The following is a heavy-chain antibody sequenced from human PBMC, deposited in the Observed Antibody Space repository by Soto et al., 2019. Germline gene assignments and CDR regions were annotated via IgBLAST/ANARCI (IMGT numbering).Heavy chain of an antibody. CDR1: GGSISSGGYY. Sequence: QVQLQESGPGLVKPSQTLSLTCTVSGGSISSGGYYWSWIRQHTGKGLEWIGYIYYSGSTYYNPSLKSRVTISVDTSKNQFSLKLSSVTAADTAVYYCARDNSGSYRLGFDYWGQGTLVTVSS. CDR3: ARDNSGSYRLGFDY. D-gene: IGHD1-26*01. V-gene: IGHV4-31*03. J-gene: IGHJ4*02. CDR2: IYYSGST.